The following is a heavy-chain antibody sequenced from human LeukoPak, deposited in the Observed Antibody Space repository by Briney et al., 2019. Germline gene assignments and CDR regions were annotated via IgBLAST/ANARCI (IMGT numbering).Heavy chain of an antibody. D-gene: IGHD3-16*01. CDR2: ISGSGGST. V-gene: IGHV3-23*01. CDR1: GFTFSSYA. Sequence: PGGSLRLSCAASGFTFSSYAMSWVRQAPGKGLEWVSAISGSGGSTYYADSVKGRFTISRDNAKNSLYLQMNSLRVEDSAVYYCARAYDWSYYYYMDVWGKGTTVTVSS. J-gene: IGHJ6*03. CDR3: ARAYDWSYYYYMDV.